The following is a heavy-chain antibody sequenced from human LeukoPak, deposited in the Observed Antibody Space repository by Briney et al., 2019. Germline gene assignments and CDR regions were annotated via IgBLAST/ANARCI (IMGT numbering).Heavy chain of an antibody. J-gene: IGHJ5*02. CDR2: IGTAGDT. CDR1: GFTFSSYD. V-gene: IGHV3-13*01. CDR3: ARDQGDGWFDP. Sequence: GGSLRLSCAASGFTFSSYDMHWVRQATGKGLEWVSAIGTAGDTYYPGSVKGRFTISRENAKNSLYLQMNSLRAEDTAVYYCARDQGDGWFDPWGQGTLVTVSS.